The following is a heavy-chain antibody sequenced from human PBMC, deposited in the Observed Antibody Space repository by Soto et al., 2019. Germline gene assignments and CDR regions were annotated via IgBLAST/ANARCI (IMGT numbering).Heavy chain of an antibody. CDR3: ARRRSDYDFWSGPDYYYYMDV. CDR2: ISAYNGNT. J-gene: IGHJ6*03. V-gene: IGHV1-18*01. CDR1: GYTFTSYG. Sequence: GASVKVSCKASGYTFTSYGISWVRQAPGQGLEWMGWISAYNGNTNYAQKLQGRVTMTTDTSTSTAYMELRSLRSDDTAVYYCARRRSDYDFWSGPDYYYYMDVWGKGTTVTAP. D-gene: IGHD3-3*01.